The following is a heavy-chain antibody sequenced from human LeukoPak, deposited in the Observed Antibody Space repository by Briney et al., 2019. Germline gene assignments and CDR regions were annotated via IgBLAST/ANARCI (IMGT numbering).Heavy chain of an antibody. CDR1: GFTFSSFG. J-gene: IGHJ4*02. CDR2: ISSTGGTA. Sequence: GGTLRLSCAASGFTFSSFGMSWVRQAPGKGLEWVSAISSTGGTAYYADSVKGRFTISRDNSKNTLYLQMNGLRPEDTAVYFCAKDWGNKFASGSSYLDSWGQGTLVTVSS. D-gene: IGHD3-10*01. CDR3: AKDWGNKFASGSSYLDS. V-gene: IGHV3-23*01.